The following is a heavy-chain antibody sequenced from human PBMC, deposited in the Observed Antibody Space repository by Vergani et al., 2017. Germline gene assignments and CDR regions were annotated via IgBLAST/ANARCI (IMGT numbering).Heavy chain of an antibody. D-gene: IGHD2-21*01. Sequence: QVQLVQSGAEVKKPGSSVKVSCKASGGTFSSYAISWVRQAPGQGLEWMGGIIPIFGTANYAQKFQGRVTITADESTGTAYMELSSLRSEDTAVYYCAGDTAYCGCDCYSEGWFDPWGQGTLVTVPS. J-gene: IGHJ5*02. V-gene: IGHV1-69*01. CDR3: AGDTAYCGCDCYSEGWFDP. CDR2: IIPIFGTA. CDR1: GGTFSSYA.